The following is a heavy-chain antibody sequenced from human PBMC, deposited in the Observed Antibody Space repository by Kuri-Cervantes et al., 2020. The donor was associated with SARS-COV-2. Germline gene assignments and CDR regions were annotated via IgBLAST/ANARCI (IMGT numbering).Heavy chain of an antibody. J-gene: IGHJ3*02. Sequence: SQTLSLTCAVSGYSISSGYYWGWIRQPPGKGLEWIGSIYRSGSTYYNPSLKSRVTISVDTSKNQFSLKLSSVTAADTAVYYCARSSGVVTGDAFDIWGQGTMVTVSS. V-gene: IGHV4-38-2*01. CDR2: IYRSGST. CDR3: ARSSGVVTGDAFDI. D-gene: IGHD3-3*01. CDR1: GYSISSGYY.